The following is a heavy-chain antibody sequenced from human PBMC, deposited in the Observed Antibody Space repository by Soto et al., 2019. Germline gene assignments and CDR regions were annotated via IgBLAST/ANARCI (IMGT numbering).Heavy chain of an antibody. CDR1: GFTFSSYW. J-gene: IGHJ4*02. V-gene: IGHV3-74*01. D-gene: IGHD5-12*01. CDR3: DSLGWLRVTDY. CDR2: INSDGSST. Sequence: PGGSLRLSCAASGFTFSSYWMHWVRQAPGKGLVWVSRINSDGSSTSYADSVKGRFTISRDNAKNTLYLQMNSLRAEDTAVYYCDSLGWLRVTDYWGLGTLVTVSS.